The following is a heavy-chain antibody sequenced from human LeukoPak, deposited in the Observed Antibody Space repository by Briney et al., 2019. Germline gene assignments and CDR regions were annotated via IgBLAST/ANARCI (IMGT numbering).Heavy chain of an antibody. V-gene: IGHV3-64*02. Sequence: GGSLRLSCAASGFTFSNYTMHWVRQAPGKGLEYVSVISTHGGTTYYADSVRGRFTISRDNSKNTLYLQMNSLRAEDTAVYYCAREKGRGVISPYFDYWGQGTLVTVSS. CDR1: GFTFSNYT. CDR2: ISTHGGTT. J-gene: IGHJ4*02. D-gene: IGHD3-10*01. CDR3: AREKGRGVISPYFDY.